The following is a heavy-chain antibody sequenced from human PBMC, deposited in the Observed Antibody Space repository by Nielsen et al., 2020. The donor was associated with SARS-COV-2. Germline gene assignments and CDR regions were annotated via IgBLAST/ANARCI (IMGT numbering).Heavy chain of an antibody. D-gene: IGHD3-10*01. V-gene: IGHV3-53*01. Sequence: GGSLRLSCAASGFSFSDHYMSWFRQVPGKGLEWVSAIYSGGSTFYADSVKGRFTISRDNSKNTVHLHMNSLRDEDTAVYYCARAGYKSNSGSFRYFDFWGQGTLVTVSS. CDR3: ARAGYKSNSGSFRYFDF. CDR1: GFSFSDHY. J-gene: IGHJ4*02. CDR2: IYSGGST.